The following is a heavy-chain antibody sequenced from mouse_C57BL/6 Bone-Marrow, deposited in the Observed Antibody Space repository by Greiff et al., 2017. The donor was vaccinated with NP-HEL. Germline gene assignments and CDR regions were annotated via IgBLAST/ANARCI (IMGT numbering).Heavy chain of an antibody. CDR2: INPNNGGT. CDR3: ANYYGSSSWYFDV. Sequence: EVQLQQSGPELVKPGASVKMSCKASGYTITDYNMHWVKQSHGKSLEWIGYINPNNGGTSYNQKFKGKATLTVNKSSSTAYMELRSLTSEDSAVYYCANYYGSSSWYFDVWGTGTTVTVSS. J-gene: IGHJ1*03. V-gene: IGHV1-22*01. D-gene: IGHD1-1*01. CDR1: GYTITDYN.